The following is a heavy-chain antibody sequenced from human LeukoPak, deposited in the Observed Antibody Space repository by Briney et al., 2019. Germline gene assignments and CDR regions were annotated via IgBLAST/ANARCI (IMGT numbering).Heavy chain of an antibody. D-gene: IGHD5-18*01. Sequence: GGSLRLSCAASGFTFSSYSMNWVRQAPGKGLEWVSAISDTGGSTFYADSVKGRFTISRDNSRNTLYLQMNSLRDEDTAVYYCTKGRGYNYGYVDAYWGQGTPVTVSS. J-gene: IGHJ4*02. CDR1: GFTFSSYS. CDR2: ISDTGGST. V-gene: IGHV3-23*01. CDR3: TKGRGYNYGYVDAY.